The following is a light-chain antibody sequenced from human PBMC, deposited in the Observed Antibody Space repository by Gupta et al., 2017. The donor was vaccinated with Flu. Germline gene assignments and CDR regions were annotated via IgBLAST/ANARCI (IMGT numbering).Light chain of an antibody. CDR2: EVS. Sequence: QSALTQPASVSGSPGQSITLSCPGTSSDVGGYNYVSWYQQHPGKAPKLMIYEVSNRPSGVSNRFSGSKSGNTASLTISGLQAEDEADYYCSSYTSSGTYVFGTGTKVTVL. J-gene: IGLJ1*01. CDR3: SSYTSSGTYV. CDR1: SSDVGGYNY. V-gene: IGLV2-14*01.